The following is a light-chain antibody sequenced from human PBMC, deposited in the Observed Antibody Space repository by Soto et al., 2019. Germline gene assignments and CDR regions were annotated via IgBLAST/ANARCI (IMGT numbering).Light chain of an antibody. J-gene: IGLJ1*01. Sequence: QSVLTQPASVSGSPGQSITISCTGTSSDVGNYNLVSWYQQHPGKAPKLMIYEGSKRPSGVSNRYSGSKSGNSASLTISGLQADDEADYYCCSLTTSHTYVFGSGTKLTVL. CDR2: EGS. CDR3: CSLTTSHTYV. V-gene: IGLV2-14*02. CDR1: SSDVGNYNL.